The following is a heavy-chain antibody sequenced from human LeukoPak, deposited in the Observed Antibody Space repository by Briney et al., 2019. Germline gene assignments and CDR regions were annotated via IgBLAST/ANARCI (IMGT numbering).Heavy chain of an antibody. V-gene: IGHV1-69*06. J-gene: IGHJ4*02. CDR2: IIPISGTA. D-gene: IGHD6-19*01. Sequence: SVKVSCKASGGTFSSYAISWVRQAPGQGLEWMGGIIPISGTANYAQKFQGRVTITADKSTSTAYMELSSLRSEDTAVYYCARGTIAVAGYFDYWGQGTLVTVSS. CDR1: GGTFSSYA. CDR3: ARGTIAVAGYFDY.